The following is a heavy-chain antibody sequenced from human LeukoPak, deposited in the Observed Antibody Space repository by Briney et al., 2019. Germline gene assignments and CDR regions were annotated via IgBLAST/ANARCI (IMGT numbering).Heavy chain of an antibody. D-gene: IGHD5-18*01. CDR3: AKDGVKRDTAMVEGDY. CDR2: ISGDGVSP. J-gene: IGHJ4*02. Sequence: GGSLRLSCAASGFTFNNYALTWVRQTPGKGLECVSAISGDGVSPYYADSVKGRFTISRDNSKNTLYLQMNSLRAEDTAVYYCAKDGVKRDTAMVEGDYWGQGTLVTVSP. V-gene: IGHV3-23*01. CDR1: GFTFNNYA.